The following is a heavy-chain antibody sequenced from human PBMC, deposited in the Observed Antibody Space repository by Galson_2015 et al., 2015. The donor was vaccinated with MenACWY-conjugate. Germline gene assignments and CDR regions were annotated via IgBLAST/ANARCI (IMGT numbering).Heavy chain of an antibody. V-gene: IGHV1-69*06. CDR3: ARAGYSSGSDAFDI. D-gene: IGHD6-19*01. Sequence: SVKVSCKASGGTFSSYAISWVRQAPGQGLEWMGGIIPIFGTANYAQKFQGRVTITADKSTSTAYMELSSLRSEDTAVYYCARAGYSSGSDAFDIWGQGTMVTVSS. CDR2: IIPIFGTA. J-gene: IGHJ3*02. CDR1: GGTFSSYA.